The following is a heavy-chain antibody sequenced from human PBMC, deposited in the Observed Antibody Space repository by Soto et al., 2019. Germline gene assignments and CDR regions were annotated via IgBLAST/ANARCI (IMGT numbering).Heavy chain of an antibody. CDR3: TTDNPLGGRATPPYGMDV. CDR2: IKSKTDGGTT. Sequence: EVQLVESGGGLVKPGGSLRLSCAASGFTFSNAWMNWVRQAPGKGLEWVGRIKSKTDGGTTDYAAPVKGRFTISRDDSKNTLDLQMNSLKTEDTAVYYCTTDNPLGGRATPPYGMDVWGQGTTVTVSS. V-gene: IGHV3-15*07. D-gene: IGHD1-26*01. J-gene: IGHJ6*02. CDR1: GFTFSNAW.